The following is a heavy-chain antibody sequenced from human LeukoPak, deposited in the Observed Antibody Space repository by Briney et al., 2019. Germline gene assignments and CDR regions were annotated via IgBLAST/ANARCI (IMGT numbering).Heavy chain of an antibody. Sequence: GGSLRLSCAASGFTFSSYWMHWVRQAPGKGLLWVSRINSDGSSTSYADSVKGRFTISRDNAKNSLYLQMNSLRAEDTAVYYCARPPKRSYSSSWYVYWGQGTLVTVSS. V-gene: IGHV3-74*01. CDR3: ARPPKRSYSSSWYVY. CDR1: GFTFSSYW. J-gene: IGHJ4*02. CDR2: INSDGSST. D-gene: IGHD6-13*01.